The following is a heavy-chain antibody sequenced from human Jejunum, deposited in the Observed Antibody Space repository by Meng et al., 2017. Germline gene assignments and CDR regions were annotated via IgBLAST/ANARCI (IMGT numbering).Heavy chain of an antibody. CDR1: GGSMRSYY. Sequence: SETLSLTCTASGGSMRSYYWSWIRQPAGKGLEWIGRIYTSGSTDYNPSLKSRVTMSIDTSKNQFSLKVSSVTAADAAIYYCARGYGSYTREGFVYGGQGTLVTGAS. CDR2: IYTSGST. D-gene: IGHD3-10*01. J-gene: IGHJ4*02. V-gene: IGHV4-4*07. CDR3: ARGYGSYTREGFVY.